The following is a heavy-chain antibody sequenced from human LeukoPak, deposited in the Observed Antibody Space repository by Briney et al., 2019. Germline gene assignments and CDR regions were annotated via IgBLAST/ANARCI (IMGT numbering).Heavy chain of an antibody. CDR3: ARESTAGYYYYYYMDV. Sequence: KPSETLSLTCTVSGGSISSYYWSWIRQPPGKGLEWIGYIYYSGSTNYNPSLKSRVTISVDTSKNQFSLKLSSVTAADTAVYYCARESTAGYYYYYYMDVWGKGTTVTVSS. V-gene: IGHV4-59*01. CDR1: GGSISSYY. D-gene: IGHD1-1*01. J-gene: IGHJ6*03. CDR2: IYYSGST.